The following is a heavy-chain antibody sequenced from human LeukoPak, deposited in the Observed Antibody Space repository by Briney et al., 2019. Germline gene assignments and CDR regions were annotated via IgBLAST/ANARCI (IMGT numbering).Heavy chain of an antibody. J-gene: IGHJ4*02. CDR1: LVTFSGSA. CDR2: VRSKPNSYAT. Sequence: GGSLRLSWAASLVTFSGSAVNSVRQASGKGLEWVGRVRSKPNSYATTYAASVKGRFTISRDDSKNTAYLQMSNLKTDDTAVYYCTTSGDYGDYVSDYWGQGTLVTVSS. V-gene: IGHV3-73*01. D-gene: IGHD4-17*01. CDR3: TTSGDYGDYVSDY.